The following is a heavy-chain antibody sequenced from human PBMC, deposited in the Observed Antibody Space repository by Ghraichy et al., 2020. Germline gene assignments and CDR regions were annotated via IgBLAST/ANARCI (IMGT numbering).Heavy chain of an antibody. V-gene: IGHV3-23*01. CDR3: AKRYSGSYYPNMAFDY. D-gene: IGHD3-10*01. Sequence: GGSLRLSCTASGFTFSSYAMTWVRQAPGKGLEWVSTISGSVGSTYYTDSVKGRFTISRDNSKNTLYLQMNRLRAEDTAVYYCAKRYSGSYYPNMAFDYWGQGTLVTVSS. CDR1: GFTFSSYA. CDR2: ISGSVGST. J-gene: IGHJ4*02.